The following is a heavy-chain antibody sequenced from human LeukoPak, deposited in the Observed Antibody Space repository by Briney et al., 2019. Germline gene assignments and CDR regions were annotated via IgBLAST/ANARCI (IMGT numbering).Heavy chain of an antibody. V-gene: IGHV4-30-2*03. Sequence: LRLSCAASGFTFSNYAMSWVRQAPGKGLEWIGSILYTGDTDYNPSLQSRVTISVDTSKNQFSLNLSSVTAADTAVYYCARLPTGFPNWFDPWGQGTLVTVSS. J-gene: IGHJ5*02. CDR3: ARLPTGFPNWFDP. D-gene: IGHD3-9*01. CDR1: GFTFSNYA. CDR2: ILYTGDT.